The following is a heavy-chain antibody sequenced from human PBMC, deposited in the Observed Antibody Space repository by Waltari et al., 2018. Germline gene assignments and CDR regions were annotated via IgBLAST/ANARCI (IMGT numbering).Heavy chain of an antibody. CDR3: VRVGVVRGDMDWYFDF. J-gene: IGHJ2*01. Sequence: EVQLVESGGGLVQPGGSLRLSCAASGFTCRSYWMPWVRQPPGKGLVWVSGINHDGSRTNYADSVKGRFTVSRDNAKNTLYLQMSSLRAEDTAVYYCVRVGVVRGDMDWYFDFWGRGTLVTVSS. D-gene: IGHD3-10*01. V-gene: IGHV3-74*01. CDR2: INHDGSRT. CDR1: GFTCRSYW.